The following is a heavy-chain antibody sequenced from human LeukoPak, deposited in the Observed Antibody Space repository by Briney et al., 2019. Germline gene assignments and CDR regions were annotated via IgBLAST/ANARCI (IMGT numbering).Heavy chain of an antibody. J-gene: IGHJ6*02. CDR2: IHYTGKP. V-gene: IGHV4-59*11. D-gene: IGHD3-16*01. Sequence: NPSETLSLTCSVSGGSISGHYWTWIRQPPGKGLEWIGQIHYTGKPDYNPSLKSRITISVDTSKNQVSLQVSSVTAADSAIYYCARFGADYDMDVWGHGTTVTVFS. CDR1: GGSISGHY. CDR3: ARFGADYDMDV.